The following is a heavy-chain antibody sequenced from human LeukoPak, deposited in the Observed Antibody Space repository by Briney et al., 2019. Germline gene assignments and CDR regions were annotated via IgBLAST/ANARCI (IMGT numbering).Heavy chain of an antibody. CDR2: IKQGGSEK. J-gene: IGHJ6*02. CDR1: GFTFSSYW. D-gene: IGHD2-15*01. V-gene: IGHV3-7*01. Sequence: PGGSLRLSCAASGFTFSSYWMSWVRQAPGKGLEWVANIKQGGSEKYYVDSVKGRFTISRDNAKNSLYLQMNSLRAEDTAVYYCARDRCQPPKRNYYYYYGMDVWGQGTTVTVSS. CDR3: ARDRCQPPKRNYYYYYGMDV.